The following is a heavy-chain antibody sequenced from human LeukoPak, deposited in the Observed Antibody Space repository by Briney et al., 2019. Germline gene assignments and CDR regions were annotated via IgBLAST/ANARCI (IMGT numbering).Heavy chain of an antibody. Sequence: ASVKVSCKASGYTFTGYYMHWVRRAPGQGLECMGIINPSGTSTSYAQKFQGRVTMTRDMSTSTVYMELSSLRSEDTAVYYCARGRHYYDSSDYYYEGDAFDIWGQGTMVTVSS. V-gene: IGHV1-46*01. CDR2: INPSGTST. D-gene: IGHD3-22*01. CDR1: GYTFTGYY. CDR3: ARGRHYYDSSDYYYEGDAFDI. J-gene: IGHJ3*02.